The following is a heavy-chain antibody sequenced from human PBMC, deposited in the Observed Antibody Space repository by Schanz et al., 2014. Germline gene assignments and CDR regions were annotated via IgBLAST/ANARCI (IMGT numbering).Heavy chain of an antibody. CDR2: ISGTGGDDT. CDR3: ARKMKLGVYGGKGHDSLDI. CDR1: GFSFGTYA. Sequence: EVQLVESGGGVVQPGRSLRLSCAASGFSFGTYAMSWVRQAPGKGLLWVSSISGTGGDDTYYADSVKGRFTISRDNAKNTLYLQMNTLRAEDTAVYYCARKMKLGVYGGKGHDSLDIWGQGTMVTVSS. V-gene: IGHV3-23*04. D-gene: IGHD4-17*01. J-gene: IGHJ3*02.